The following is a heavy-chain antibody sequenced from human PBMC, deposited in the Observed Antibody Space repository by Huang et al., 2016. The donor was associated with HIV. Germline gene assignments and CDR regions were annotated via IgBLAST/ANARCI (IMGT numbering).Heavy chain of an antibody. CDR3: ATHGEDVVVVPGVKTEHYYYYYAMDV. CDR2: FDPEDGET. V-gene: IGHV1-24*01. Sequence: QVRLVQSGAEVRKPEASVKVSCKVFGYTLTELSMHWVRQGPGKGLEWMVGFDPEDGETIDAQKFQDRVTMTEDTSTDTAYMELSSLRSEDTAIYYCATHGEDVVVVPGVKTEHYYYYYAMDVWGQGTTVTVSS. J-gene: IGHJ6*02. D-gene: IGHD2-2*01. CDR1: GYTLTELS.